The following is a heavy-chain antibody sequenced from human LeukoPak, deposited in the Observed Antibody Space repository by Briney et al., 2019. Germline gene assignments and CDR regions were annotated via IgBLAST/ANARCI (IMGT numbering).Heavy chain of an antibody. CDR2: INPSGGST. D-gene: IGHD5-18*01. CDR1: GYTFTSYY. J-gene: IGHJ3*02. Sequence: ASVKVSCKASGYTFTSYYMHWVRQAPGQGLEWMGIINPSGGSTSYVQKFQGRVTMTRDMSTSTVYMELSSLRSEDTAVYYCARPDMGYAFDIWGQGTMVTVSS. CDR3: ARPDMGYAFDI. V-gene: IGHV1-46*01.